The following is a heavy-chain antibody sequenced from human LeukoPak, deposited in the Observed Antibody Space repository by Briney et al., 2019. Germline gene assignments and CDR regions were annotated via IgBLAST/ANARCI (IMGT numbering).Heavy chain of an antibody. CDR2: ISGNSGTT. D-gene: IGHD2-2*01. J-gene: IGHJ4*02. CDR1: GFTFSSYG. V-gene: IGHV3-23*01. CDR3: AREDASAIDY. Sequence: GGSLRLSCAASGFTFSSYGMSWVRQAPGKGLEWVSGISGNSGTTYYADSVKGRFTISRDNSKNTLYLQMNSLRAEDTAVYYCAREDASAIDYWGQGALVTVSS.